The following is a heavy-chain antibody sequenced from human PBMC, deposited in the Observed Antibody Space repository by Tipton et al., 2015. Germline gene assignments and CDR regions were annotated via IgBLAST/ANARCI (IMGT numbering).Heavy chain of an antibody. CDR1: GGIFSNYA. D-gene: IGHD3-16*01. CDR2: IIPIFGTA. J-gene: IGHJ6*02. Sequence: QSGAEVKKPGSSVKVSCKASGGIFSNYAFNWVRQAPGQGLEWMGGIIPIFGTADYAQKFQDRVTITADESTSTAYMELSGLTSEDTAVYYCARDVMITFGGVMDVWGQGTTVTVSS. V-gene: IGHV1-69*01. CDR3: ARDVMITFGGVMDV.